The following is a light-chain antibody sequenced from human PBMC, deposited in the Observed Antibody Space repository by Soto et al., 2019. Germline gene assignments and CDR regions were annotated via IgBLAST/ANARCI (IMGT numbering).Light chain of an antibody. J-gene: IGKJ4*01. V-gene: IGKV3-15*01. CDR2: GAS. Sequence: EVVMTQSPATLSVSPGERDTLSCRASQSVRSNLAWYQQKPGQAPRLLIYGASIRATGVPARFSGSRSGAEFTLTISSLQSEDFAVYYCQHYVTWPLTFGGGTKVDIK. CDR1: QSVRSN. CDR3: QHYVTWPLT.